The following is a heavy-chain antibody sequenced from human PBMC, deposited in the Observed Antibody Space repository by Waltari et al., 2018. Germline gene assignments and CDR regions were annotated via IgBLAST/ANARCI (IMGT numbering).Heavy chain of an antibody. CDR1: GFTLSDYW. CDR2: IKKDGGEE. CDR3: ARDQWFGFDI. D-gene: IGHD3-22*01. J-gene: IGHJ3*02. Sequence: EVQLVESGGGLVQPGGSLRLSCAATGFTLSDYWMSWVRQAPGKGPEWVDKIKKDGGEEYYVDSVRGRFTISRDNAKNSLYLQMDSLRPEDTAVYYCARDQWFGFDIWGQGTMVTVSS. V-gene: IGHV3-7*01.